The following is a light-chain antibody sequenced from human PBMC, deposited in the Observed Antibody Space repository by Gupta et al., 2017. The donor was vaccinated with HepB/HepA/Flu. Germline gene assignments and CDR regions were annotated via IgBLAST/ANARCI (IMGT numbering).Light chain of an antibody. CDR1: QSISSR. Sequence: EIVLTQSPGTLSLSPGERATLSCRASQSISSRLAWYQQIPGQAPRLLIYGASSRATGIPDRFSGSGSGTDFTLTISSLEPEDFAVYYCQQYSSSPITFGQGTQVE. CDR3: QQYSSSPIT. CDR2: GAS. V-gene: IGKV3-20*01. J-gene: IGKJ5*01.